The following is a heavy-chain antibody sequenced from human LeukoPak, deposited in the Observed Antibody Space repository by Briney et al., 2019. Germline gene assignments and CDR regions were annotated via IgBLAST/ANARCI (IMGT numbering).Heavy chain of an antibody. Sequence: SETLSLTCTVSGGSISSYYWSWIRQPPGKGLEWIGYIYYSGSTNYNPSLKSRVTISVDTSKNQFSLKLSSVTAADTAVYYCARDRSSSWPRRDFDYWGQGTLVTVSS. J-gene: IGHJ4*02. D-gene: IGHD6-13*01. CDR2: IYYSGST. V-gene: IGHV4-59*01. CDR1: GGSISSYY. CDR3: ARDRSSSWPRRDFDY.